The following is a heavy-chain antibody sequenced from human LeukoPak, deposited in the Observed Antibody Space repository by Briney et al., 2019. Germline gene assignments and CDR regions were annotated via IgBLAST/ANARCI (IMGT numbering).Heavy chain of an antibody. D-gene: IGHD6-13*01. Sequence: ASVTVSCKASGYTFTGYYMHWVRQAPGQGLEWMGLINPNSGGTNYAQKFQGRVTMTRDTSISTAYMELSRLRSDDTAVYYCASRKGGIAAASNYYYYGMDVWGQGTTVTVSS. CDR3: ASRKGGIAAASNYYYYGMDV. CDR2: INPNSGGT. J-gene: IGHJ6*02. V-gene: IGHV1-2*02. CDR1: GYTFTGYY.